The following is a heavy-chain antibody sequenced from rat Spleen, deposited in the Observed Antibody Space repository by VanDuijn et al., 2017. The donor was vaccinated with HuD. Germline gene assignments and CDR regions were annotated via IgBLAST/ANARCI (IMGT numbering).Heavy chain of an antibody. CDR1: GFSLTSYN. CDR2: IWTGGST. V-gene: IGHV2-30*01. Sequence: QVQLKESGPGLVQPSQTLSLTCTVSGFSLTSYNVHWFRQPTGKGLEWMGIIWTGGSTDYNSALKSRLSISRDTSKSQVFLKMNSLQTEDIATYYCAREDYGGYSELGYFDYWGQGVMVTVSS. D-gene: IGHD1-11*01. CDR3: AREDYGGYSELGYFDY. J-gene: IGHJ2*01.